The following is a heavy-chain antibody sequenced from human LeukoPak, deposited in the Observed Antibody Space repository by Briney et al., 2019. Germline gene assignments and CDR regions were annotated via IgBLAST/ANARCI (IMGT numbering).Heavy chain of an antibody. D-gene: IGHD4-23*01. CDR3: ANHSSMTTVVFDY. J-gene: IGHJ4*02. Sequence: SETLSLICIFSGCSISSSNYYWVWIRHPPGKGLEGIGCIYYSGRSYYNPSHKDRVTVSVDTSKRKFSLKLNSVTAEDTAVYYCANHSSMTTVVFDYWGQGTLVTVSS. CDR2: IYYSGRS. CDR1: GCSISSSNYY. V-gene: IGHV4-39*01.